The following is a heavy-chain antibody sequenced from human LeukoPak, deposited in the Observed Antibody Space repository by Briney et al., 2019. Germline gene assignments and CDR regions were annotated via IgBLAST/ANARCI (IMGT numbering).Heavy chain of an antibody. Sequence: GGSLRLSCAASGFTFSSYSMNWVRQAPGKGLEWVSSISSSSSYIYYADSVKGRFTISRDNAKNSLYLQMNSLRAEDTAVYYCARLSAEDWSPQYYYYGMDVWGQGTTVTVSS. CDR1: GFTFSSYS. D-gene: IGHD3/OR15-3a*01. J-gene: IGHJ6*02. CDR3: ARLSAEDWSPQYYYYGMDV. CDR2: ISSSSSYI. V-gene: IGHV3-21*01.